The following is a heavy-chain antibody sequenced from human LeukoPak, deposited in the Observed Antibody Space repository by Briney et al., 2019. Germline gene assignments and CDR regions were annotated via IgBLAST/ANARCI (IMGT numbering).Heavy chain of an antibody. CDR3: ATGIAVAGPNDLDY. D-gene: IGHD6-19*01. CDR2: MNPNSGNT. CDR1: GYTFTSYD. Sequence: ASVKVSCKASGYTFTSYDINWVRPATGQGLEWMGWMNPNSGNTGYAQKFQGRVTMTRNTSISTAYMELSSLRSEDTAVYYCATGIAVAGPNDLDYWGQGTLVTVSS. V-gene: IGHV1-8*01. J-gene: IGHJ4*02.